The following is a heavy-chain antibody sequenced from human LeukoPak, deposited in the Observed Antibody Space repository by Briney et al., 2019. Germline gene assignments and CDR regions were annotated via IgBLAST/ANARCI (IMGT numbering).Heavy chain of an antibody. D-gene: IGHD4-23*01. J-gene: IGHJ4*02. V-gene: IGHV3-23*01. CDR1: GFSFNNYA. CDR3: AKDWTTVVTPKGYYFDS. CDR2: ISTTGGST. Sequence: GGPLRLFCAASGFSFNNYAMSWVRQAPGKGLEWVSAISTTGGSTYYADSVKGRFTISRDNSKNTLSLQMDSLRVEDTAVYYCAKDWTTVVTPKGYYFDSWGQGTLVTVSS.